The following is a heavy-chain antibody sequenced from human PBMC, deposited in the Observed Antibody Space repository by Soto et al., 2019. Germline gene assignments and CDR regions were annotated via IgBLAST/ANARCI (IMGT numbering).Heavy chain of an antibody. CDR3: ARGGDSWSGYLF. CDR2: IHHSGST. Sequence: PSETLSLTCALYGGSLDGYYWSWIRQSPGKGLEWIGEIHHSGSTKYNPSLKSRVSLSVGTSTKQFSLKMTSMTAADRGVYYCARGGDSWSGYLFWGQGTPVTVSA. CDR1: GGSLDGYY. V-gene: IGHV4-34*01. D-gene: IGHD3-3*01. J-gene: IGHJ4*02.